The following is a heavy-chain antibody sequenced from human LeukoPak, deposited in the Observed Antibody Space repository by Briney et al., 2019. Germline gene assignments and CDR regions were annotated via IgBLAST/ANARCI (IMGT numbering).Heavy chain of an antibody. CDR3: VKAASGGWYDTNFDY. CDR2: ITGNSVNT. V-gene: IGHV3-23*01. CDR1: GFIFSNYA. Sequence: PGGSLRLSCIASGFIFSNYAMSWVRQAPGKGLEWVSVITGNSVNTFYADSVKGRFTISRDNSKNTLYMYMNSLRAEDAAVYYCVKAASGGWYDTNFDYWGQGTLVAVSS. J-gene: IGHJ4*02. D-gene: IGHD6-19*01.